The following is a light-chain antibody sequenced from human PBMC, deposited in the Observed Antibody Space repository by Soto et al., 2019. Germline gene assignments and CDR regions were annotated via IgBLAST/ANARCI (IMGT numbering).Light chain of an antibody. V-gene: IGKV3-15*01. Sequence: EIVMTQSPATLSVSPGERATLSCRASQSVNIKLDWYQQKFGQAPRLLIYGASTRAAGVPARFSGSGSGTEFTLTIGSLQSEDSAVYYCQQYNDAKTFGQGTKVKIK. CDR3: QQYNDAKT. CDR2: GAS. CDR1: QSVNIK. J-gene: IGKJ1*01.